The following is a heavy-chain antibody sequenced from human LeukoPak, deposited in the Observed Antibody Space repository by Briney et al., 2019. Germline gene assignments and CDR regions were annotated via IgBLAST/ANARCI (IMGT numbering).Heavy chain of an antibody. V-gene: IGHV3-33*01. Sequence: GMSLRLSCAASGFTFSSYGMHWVRQAPGKGLEWVAVIWYDGGNKYYADSVKGRFTISRDNAKNSLYLQMNSLRDEDTAVYYCARDQFYAFDIWGQGTMVTVSS. CDR3: ARDQFYAFDI. J-gene: IGHJ3*02. CDR1: GFTFSSYG. CDR2: IWYDGGNK.